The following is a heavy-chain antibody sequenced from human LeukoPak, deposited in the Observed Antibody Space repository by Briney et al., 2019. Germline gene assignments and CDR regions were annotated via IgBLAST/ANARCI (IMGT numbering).Heavy chain of an antibody. CDR1: GYTFTGYY. J-gene: IGHJ6*03. V-gene: IGHV1-2*02. CDR3: ARVSYGYSSLSVGYYYYYMDV. Sequence: ASVKVSCKASGYTFTGYYMHWVRQAPGQGLEWMGWINPNSGGTNYAQKFQGRVTMTRDTSISTAYMEVSRLRSDDTAVYYCARVSYGYSSLSVGYYYYYMDVWGKGTTVTVSS. CDR2: INPNSGGT. D-gene: IGHD5-18*01.